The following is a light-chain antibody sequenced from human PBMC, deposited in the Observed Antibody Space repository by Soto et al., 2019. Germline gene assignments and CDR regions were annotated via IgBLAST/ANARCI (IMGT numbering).Light chain of an antibody. V-gene: IGLV1-44*01. CDR1: SSNIGSNT. CDR2: SNN. CDR3: AAWDDRLNGV. J-gene: IGLJ2*01. Sequence: QSVLTQPPSASGTPGQRVTISCSGSSSNIGSNTVNWYQQLPGTAPKLLIYSNNQRHSRVPDRFSGSKSGTSASLAISGLKSEDEAAYYCAAWDDRLNGVFGGGTKLTVL.